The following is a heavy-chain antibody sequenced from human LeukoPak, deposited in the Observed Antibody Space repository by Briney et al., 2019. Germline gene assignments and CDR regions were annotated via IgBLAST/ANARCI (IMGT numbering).Heavy chain of an antibody. CDR1: GFTFSSYA. CDR3: AGDKTTGGWYEFDY. D-gene: IGHD6-19*01. J-gene: IGHJ4*02. V-gene: IGHV3-23*01. CDR2: ISGSGGNT. Sequence: GGSLRLSCVASGFTFSSYAMNWVRQAPGKGLEWVSLISGSGGNTYYADSVKGRFTITRDTSKNTLSLQMNSLRAEDTAVYYCAGDKTTGGWYEFDYWGQGTLVTVSS.